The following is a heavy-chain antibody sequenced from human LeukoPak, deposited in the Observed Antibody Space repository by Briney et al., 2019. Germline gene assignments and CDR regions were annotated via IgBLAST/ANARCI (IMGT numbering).Heavy chain of an antibody. CDR2: ISYDGNNK. D-gene: IGHD3-16*01. CDR1: GFTFSSYA. Sequence: GGSLRLSCAASGFTFSSYAMHWVRQAPGKGLEWVAVISYDGNNKYYADSVKGRFTISRNNSKNTLYLQMNSLRAEDTAVYYCARGGGNCLDYWGQGTLVAVSS. J-gene: IGHJ4*02. V-gene: IGHV3-30-3*01. CDR3: ARGGGNCLDY.